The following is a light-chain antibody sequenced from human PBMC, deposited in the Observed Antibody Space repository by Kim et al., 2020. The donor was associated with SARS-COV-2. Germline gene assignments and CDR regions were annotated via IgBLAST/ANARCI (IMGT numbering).Light chain of an antibody. CDR3: LLYCGSTWV. J-gene: IGLJ3*02. Sequence: PGGTVTLSGACSTGAVTSGCYPNWFQQRPGQVPRTLIYRTSNKHSWTPARFAGSLLGGTAALTLSGVQPEDEAEYYCLLYCGSTWVFGGGTQLTVL. V-gene: IGLV7-43*01. CDR1: TGAVTSGCY. CDR2: RTS.